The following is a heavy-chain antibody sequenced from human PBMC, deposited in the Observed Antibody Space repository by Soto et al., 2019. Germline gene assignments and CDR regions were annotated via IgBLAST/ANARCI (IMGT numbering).Heavy chain of an antibody. CDR1: GFTFSSYA. CDR2: ISGSGGST. CDR3: VLWPPYYFDY. D-gene: IGHD3-10*01. Sequence: PGGSLRLSCAASGFTFSSYAMSWVRQAPGKGLERVSAISGSGGSTYYADSVKGRFTISRDNSKNSLYLQMNSLRVEDTAVYYCVLWPPYYFDYWGQGTLVTVSS. V-gene: IGHV3-23*01. J-gene: IGHJ4*02.